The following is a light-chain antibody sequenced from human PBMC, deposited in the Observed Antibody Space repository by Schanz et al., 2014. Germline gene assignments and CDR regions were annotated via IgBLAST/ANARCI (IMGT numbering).Light chain of an antibody. CDR2: DVS. Sequence: QSALTQPASVSGSPGQSITISCTGTSSDVGGYKFVSWYQQYPGKAPKLMIFDVSNRPSGVSNRFSGSKSGTTASLTISGLQAEDEADYYCSSYTFSRTPSYVFGTGTKLTVL. V-gene: IGLV2-14*01. J-gene: IGLJ1*01. CDR3: SSYTFSRTPSYV. CDR1: SSDVGGYKF.